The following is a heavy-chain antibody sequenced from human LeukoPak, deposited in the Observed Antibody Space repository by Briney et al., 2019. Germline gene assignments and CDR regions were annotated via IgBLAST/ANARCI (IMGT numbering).Heavy chain of an antibody. D-gene: IGHD5-12*01. CDR2: IYPDDSDT. CDR1: GYSFTNYW. CDR3: ARRSRGYSGYDWVWFDP. V-gene: IGHV5-51*01. J-gene: IGHJ5*02. Sequence: GESLKISCKGFGYSFTNYWIGWVRRVPGKGLEWMGIIYPDDSDTRYSPSFQGQVTISADKSISTAYLQWSSLKASDTAMYYCARRSRGYSGYDWVWFDPWGQGTLVTVSS.